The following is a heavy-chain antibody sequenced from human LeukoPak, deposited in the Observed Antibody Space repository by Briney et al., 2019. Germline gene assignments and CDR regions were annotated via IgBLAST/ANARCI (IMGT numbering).Heavy chain of an antibody. Sequence: GGTLRLSCAASGLTFDDYGMSWVRQAPGKGLEWVSGINWNGGSTGYADSVKGRFTISRDNAKNSLYLQMNSLRAEDTALYYCARMGPGFTDAFDIWGQGTMVTVSS. CDR1: GLTFDDYG. CDR3: ARMGPGFTDAFDI. V-gene: IGHV3-20*04. CDR2: INWNGGST. J-gene: IGHJ3*02.